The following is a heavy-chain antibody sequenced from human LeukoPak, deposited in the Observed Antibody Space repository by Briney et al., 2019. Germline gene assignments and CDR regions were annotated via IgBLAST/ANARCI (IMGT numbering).Heavy chain of an antibody. CDR2: ISSGSNYI. V-gene: IGHV3-21*01. CDR3: ARGPNGRTFDI. CDR1: GFTFSTYN. Sequence: PGGSLRLSCAASGFTFSTYNMNWIRQAPGKGLEWVSFISSGSNYIYYADSLKGRFTISRDNAKDSLYLQMNSLTAEDTAVYYCARGPNGRTFDIWGQGTMVTVSS. D-gene: IGHD4-17*01. J-gene: IGHJ3*02.